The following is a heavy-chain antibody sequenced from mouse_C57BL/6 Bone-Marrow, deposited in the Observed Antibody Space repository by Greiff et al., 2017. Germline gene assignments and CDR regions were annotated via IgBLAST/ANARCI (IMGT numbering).Heavy chain of an antibody. CDR1: GFNIKDDY. J-gene: IGHJ3*01. CDR3: ACAGWFAY. V-gene: IGHV14-2*01. CDR2: IDPEDGET. Sequence: VQLKQSGAELVKPGASVKLSCTASGFNIKDDYMHWVKQRTEQGLEWIGWIDPEDGETEYASQFQGKATITADTSSNTAYLQLSSLPSEDTAVYYCACAGWFAYWGQGTLVTVSA.